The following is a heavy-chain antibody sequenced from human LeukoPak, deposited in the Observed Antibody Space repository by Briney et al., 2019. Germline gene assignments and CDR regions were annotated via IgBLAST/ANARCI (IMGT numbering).Heavy chain of an antibody. V-gene: IGHV1-2*02. CDR3: ARVDGGVWYYFDY. Sequence: ASVKVSCKASGYTFTGYYMHWVRQAPGQGLEWMGWINPNSGGTNYAQKFQGRVIMTLDTSISTAYMELSGLRSDDTAIYYCARVDGGVWYYFDYWGQGTLVTVSS. J-gene: IGHJ4*02. CDR1: GYTFTGYY. D-gene: IGHD2-21*02. CDR2: INPNSGGT.